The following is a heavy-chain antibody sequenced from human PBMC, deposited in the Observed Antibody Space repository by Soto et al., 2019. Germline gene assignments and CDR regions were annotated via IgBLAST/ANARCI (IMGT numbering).Heavy chain of an antibody. CDR3: ARDLSPAFFSKFPTYYFDY. J-gene: IGHJ4*02. CDR2: INPNSGGT. V-gene: IGHV1-2*04. Sequence: QVQLVQSGAEVKKPGASVQVSCKASGYTFTGYYMHWVRQAPGQGLEWMGWINPNSGGTNYAQKFQGWVTMTRDTSIRTASRELSRLRSDDTAVYYCARDLSPAFFSKFPTYYFDYWGQGTLVTVSS. CDR1: GYTFTGYY.